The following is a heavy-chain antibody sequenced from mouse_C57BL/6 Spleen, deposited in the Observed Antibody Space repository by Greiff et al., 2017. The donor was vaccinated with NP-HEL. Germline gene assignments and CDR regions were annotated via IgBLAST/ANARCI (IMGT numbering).Heavy chain of an antibody. Sequence: EVQLQQSGTVLARPGASVKMSCKTSGYTFTSYWMHWVKQRPGQGLEWIGAIYPGNSDTSYNQKFKGKAKLTAVTSASTAYMELSSLTNEDSAVYYCTTLSYYGSSSDYWGQGTTLTVSS. CDR1: GYTFTSYW. J-gene: IGHJ2*01. CDR2: IYPGNSDT. CDR3: TTLSYYGSSSDY. V-gene: IGHV1-5*01. D-gene: IGHD1-1*01.